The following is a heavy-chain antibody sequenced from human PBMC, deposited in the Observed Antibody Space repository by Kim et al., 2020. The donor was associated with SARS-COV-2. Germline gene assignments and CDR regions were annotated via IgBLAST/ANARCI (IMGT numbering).Heavy chain of an antibody. D-gene: IGHD4-17*01. CDR1: GFTFSSYA. V-gene: IGHV3-23*01. Sequence: GGSLRLSCAASGFTFSSYAMSWVCQAPGKGLEWVSAISGSGGSTYYADSVKGRFTISRDNSKNTLYLQMNSLRAEDTAVYYCAKGGYGDYQETIDYWGQGTLVTVSS. J-gene: IGHJ4*02. CDR2: ISGSGGST. CDR3: AKGGYGDYQETIDY.